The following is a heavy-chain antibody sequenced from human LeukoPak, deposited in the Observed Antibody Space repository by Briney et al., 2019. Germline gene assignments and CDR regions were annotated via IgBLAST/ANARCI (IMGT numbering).Heavy chain of an antibody. CDR3: ARDGGHSSSWTFDY. CDR1: GFTFSSYE. Sequence: GGSLRLSCAASGFTFSSYEMSWVRQAPGKGLEWVSYISSSGSTIYYADSVKGRFTISRDNAKNSLYLQMNSLRAEDTAVYYCARDGGHSSSWTFDYWGQGTLVTVSS. J-gene: IGHJ4*02. D-gene: IGHD6-13*01. V-gene: IGHV3-48*03. CDR2: ISSSGSTI.